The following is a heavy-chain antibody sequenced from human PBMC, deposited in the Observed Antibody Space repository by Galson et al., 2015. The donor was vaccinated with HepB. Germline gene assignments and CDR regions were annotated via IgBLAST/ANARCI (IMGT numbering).Heavy chain of an antibody. CDR2: ISINSGNT. CDR3: ARDRSHSLDY. D-gene: IGHD6-6*01. CDR1: GYIFTTNG. J-gene: IGHJ4*02. V-gene: IGHV1-18*04. Sequence: SVKVSCKASGYIFTTNGISWVRQAPGQGLEWLGWISINSGNTNYAERLQGRVTMTRDTSTSTAYMELRRLTSDDTAVYYCARDRSHSLDYWGQGTLVTVSS.